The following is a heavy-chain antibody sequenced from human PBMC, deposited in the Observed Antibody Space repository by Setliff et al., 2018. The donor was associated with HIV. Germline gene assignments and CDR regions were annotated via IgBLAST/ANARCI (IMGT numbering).Heavy chain of an antibody. CDR2: FKTFNDNT. Sequence: ASVKVSCKASGYTFTEHYLHWVRQAPGQALEWMGWFKTFNDNTNYAQKYRGRISITRDRSMSTAYMELSSLRSEDTGMYYCARSSRANEAFDVWGQGTMVTVSS. CDR1: GYTFTEHY. J-gene: IGHJ3*01. V-gene: IGHV1-45*02. CDR3: ARSSRANEAFDV.